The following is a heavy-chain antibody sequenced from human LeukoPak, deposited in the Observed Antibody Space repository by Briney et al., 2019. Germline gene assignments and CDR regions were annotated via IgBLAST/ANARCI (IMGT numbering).Heavy chain of an antibody. CDR1: GYTFTGYY. Sequence: ASVKVSCKASGYTFTGYYMHWVRQAPGQGLEWMGWINPNSGGTNYAQKFQGRVTMTRDTSISTAYMELSRLRSDDTAVYYCARDYYDILTGYQTTAGFDYWGQGTLVTVSS. D-gene: IGHD3-9*01. J-gene: IGHJ4*02. CDR3: ARDYYDILTGYQTTAGFDY. V-gene: IGHV1-2*02. CDR2: INPNSGGT.